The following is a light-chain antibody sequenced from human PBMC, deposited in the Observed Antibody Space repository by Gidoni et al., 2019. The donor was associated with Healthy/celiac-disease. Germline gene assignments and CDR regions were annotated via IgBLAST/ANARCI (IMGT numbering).Light chain of an antibody. CDR1: SSNIGSKY. CDR3: AAWDDSRSGHWV. V-gene: IGLV1-47*01. J-gene: IGLJ3*02. Sequence: QSVLTQPPSPSGTPCQRVTIACSCSSSNIGSKYVYWYQQHPGTAPKLLIYRNNQRPSGGPDRFSGSKSGTSASLAISGRRSEDEADYYCAAWDDSRSGHWVFGGGTKLTVL. CDR2: RNN.